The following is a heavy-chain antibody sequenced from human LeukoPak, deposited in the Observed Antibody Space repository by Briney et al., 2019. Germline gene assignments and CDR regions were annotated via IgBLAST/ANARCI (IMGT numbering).Heavy chain of an antibody. CDR3: ARDGAVRGVNYYYYGMDV. J-gene: IGHJ6*02. Sequence: PGGSLRLSCAAPGFTFSSYEMNWVRQAPGKGLEWVSYISSSGSTIYYADSVKGRFTISRDNAKNSLYLQMNSLRAEDTAVYYCARDGAVRGVNYYYYGMDVWGQGTTVTVSS. CDR2: ISSSGSTI. D-gene: IGHD3-10*01. CDR1: GFTFSSYE. V-gene: IGHV3-48*03.